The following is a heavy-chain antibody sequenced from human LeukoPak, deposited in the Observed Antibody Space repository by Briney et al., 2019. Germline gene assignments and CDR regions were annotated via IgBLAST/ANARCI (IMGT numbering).Heavy chain of an antibody. CDR2: IKQDGSEK. Sequence: GGSLRLSCAASGFTFSSYWMSWVRQAPGKGLEWVANIKQDGSEKYYVDSVKARFTISRDNAKNSLYLQMNSLRAEDTAVYYCGRARRIAAAGNMDVWGKGTTVTVSS. CDR1: GFTFSSYW. V-gene: IGHV3-7*01. J-gene: IGHJ6*03. D-gene: IGHD6-13*01. CDR3: GRARRIAAAGNMDV.